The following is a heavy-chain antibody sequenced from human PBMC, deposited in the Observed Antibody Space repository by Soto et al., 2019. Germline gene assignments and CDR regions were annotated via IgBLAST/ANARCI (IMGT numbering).Heavy chain of an antibody. J-gene: IGHJ4*02. CDR1: GFTFSSYA. Sequence: EVQLLESGGGLVQPGGSLRLSCAASGFTFSSYAMNWVRQAPGKGLEWVSVISGSGGSTYYDDSVTGRFTISRDNSKKKLYSRIKSLRVKDTAVYYCASRSSGWYFDYWGQGTLVTVYS. CDR3: ASRSSGWYFDY. CDR2: ISGSGGST. V-gene: IGHV3-23*01. D-gene: IGHD6-19*01.